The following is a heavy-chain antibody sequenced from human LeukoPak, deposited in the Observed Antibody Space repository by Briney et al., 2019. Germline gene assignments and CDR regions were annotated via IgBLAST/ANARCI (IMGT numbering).Heavy chain of an antibody. D-gene: IGHD3-9*01. CDR3: ARDPTSYILTAYYTDY. Sequence: PSETLSLTCTVSGGSITSYYWSWIRQPAGKGLEWIGHIYTSGRTTYNPSLKSRVTMSVDTSKNQFSLKLTSVTAADTAVYYCARDPTSYILTAYYTDYWGQGTLVTVSS. V-gene: IGHV4-4*07. CDR1: GGSITSYY. CDR2: IYTSGRT. J-gene: IGHJ4*02.